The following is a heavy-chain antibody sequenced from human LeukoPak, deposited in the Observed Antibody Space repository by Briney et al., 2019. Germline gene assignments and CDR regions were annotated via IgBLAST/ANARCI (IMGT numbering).Heavy chain of an antibody. Sequence: GGSLRLSCAASGFTFSSHAMSWVRQAPGKGLEWVSTINGGGVNTHYADSVGGRFTISRDNSKNTLFLQMNSLRDEDTAVYYCAKDLYSNYGPADYWGQGNLVTVSS. CDR2: INGGGVNT. CDR3: AKDLYSNYGPADY. V-gene: IGHV3-23*01. D-gene: IGHD4-11*01. J-gene: IGHJ4*02. CDR1: GFTFSSHA.